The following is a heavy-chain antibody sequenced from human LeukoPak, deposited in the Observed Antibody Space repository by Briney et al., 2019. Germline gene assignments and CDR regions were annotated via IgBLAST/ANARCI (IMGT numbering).Heavy chain of an antibody. CDR1: GYTFTGYY. CDR3: AKNVYGYGGSFDY. D-gene: IGHD5-18*01. J-gene: IGHJ4*02. Sequence: ASVKVSCKASGYTFTGYYMHWVRQAPGQGLEWMGRINPNSGGTNYAQKFQGRVTMTRDTSISTAYMELSGLRSDDTAVYYCAKNVYGYGGSFDYWGQGTLVTVSS. V-gene: IGHV1-2*06. CDR2: INPNSGGT.